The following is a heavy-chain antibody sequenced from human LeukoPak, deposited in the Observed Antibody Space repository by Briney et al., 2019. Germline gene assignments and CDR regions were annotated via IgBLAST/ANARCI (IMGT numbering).Heavy chain of an antibody. CDR3: ARAEYSSSPDV. Sequence: PGGSLRLSCAASGFTFISYWMHWVRQAPGKGLVWVSRINSDGSSTSYADSVKGRFTISRDNAKNTLYLQMNSLRAEDTAVYYCARAEYSSSPDVWGQGTTVTVSS. CDR2: INSDGSST. V-gene: IGHV3-74*01. J-gene: IGHJ6*02. CDR1: GFTFISYW. D-gene: IGHD6-6*01.